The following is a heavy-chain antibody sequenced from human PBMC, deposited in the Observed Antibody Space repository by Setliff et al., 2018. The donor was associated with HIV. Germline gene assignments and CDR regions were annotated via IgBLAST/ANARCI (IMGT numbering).Heavy chain of an antibody. D-gene: IGHD6-13*01. V-gene: IGHV3-23*01. CDR3: AKDYLSSSTWYGGLGY. Sequence: GGSLRLSCAASGFIVTDYGMTWVRQAPGKGLEWVSAIIESGGTFYTDSVKGRFTISRDNSKNTLYLQMNSLRAEDTAVYYCAKDYLSSSTWYGGLGYWGLGTLVTVSS. J-gene: IGHJ4*02. CDR1: GFIVTDYG. CDR2: IIESGGT.